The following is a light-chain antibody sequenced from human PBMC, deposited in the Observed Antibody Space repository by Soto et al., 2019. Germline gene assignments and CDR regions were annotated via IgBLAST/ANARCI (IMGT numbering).Light chain of an antibody. CDR3: QSYDSSLSGPWV. V-gene: IGLV1-40*01. J-gene: IGLJ3*02. CDR1: SSNIGAGYD. Sequence: QSVLTQPPSVSGAPGQRVTISCTGSSSNIGAGYDVHWYQQLPGTAPKLLIYGNSNRPSGVPDRFSGSKSGTSASLAITGLQAADEADYYCQSYDSSLSGPWVFGGGTKLTVL. CDR2: GNS.